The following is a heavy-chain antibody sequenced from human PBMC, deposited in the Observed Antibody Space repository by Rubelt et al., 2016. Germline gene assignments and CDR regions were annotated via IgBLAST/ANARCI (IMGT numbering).Heavy chain of an antibody. Sequence: QVHLVQSGAEMREPGSSVKVSCKASGGSVSSSEVSWVRQAPGQGLEWVGWINTNTGNPTYAQGFTGRFVFSWATSVSTAYLQISSLKAEDTAVYYCARGMRWFGENYWGQGTLVTVSS. CDR1: GGSVSSSE. CDR2: INTNTGNP. CDR3: ARGMRWFGENY. V-gene: IGHV7-4-1*02. J-gene: IGHJ4*02. D-gene: IGHD3-10*01.